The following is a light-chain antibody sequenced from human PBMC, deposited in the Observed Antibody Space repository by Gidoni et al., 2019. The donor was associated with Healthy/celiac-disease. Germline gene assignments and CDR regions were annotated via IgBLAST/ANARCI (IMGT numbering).Light chain of an antibody. J-gene: IGLJ2*01. CDR2: EVS. V-gene: IGLV2-14*01. CDR3: SSYTSSSTRV. Sequence: QSALTQPASVSGSTGQSITISCTGTSSDVGGYNYVSWYQQHPVKAPKLMIYEVSNRPSGVSNLFSGSKSGNTASLTISGLQAEDEADYYCSSYTSSSTRVFGGGTKLTVL. CDR1: SSDVGGYNY.